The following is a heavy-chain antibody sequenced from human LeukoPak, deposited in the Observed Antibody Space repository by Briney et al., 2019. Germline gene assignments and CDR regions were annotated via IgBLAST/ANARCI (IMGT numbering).Heavy chain of an antibody. CDR3: ARVQRPLDGADY. J-gene: IGHJ4*02. CDR1: GDSVSSDSYY. V-gene: IGHV4-61*03. D-gene: IGHD1-1*01. CDR2: IYNSGRT. Sequence: PSETLSLTCSVSGDSVSSDSYYWSWIRQPPGKGLEWIGYIYNSGRTNYNPSLKSRVTISVDTSKNHFSLKVSSVTAADTAVYYCARVQRPLDGADYWGQGTLVTVSS.